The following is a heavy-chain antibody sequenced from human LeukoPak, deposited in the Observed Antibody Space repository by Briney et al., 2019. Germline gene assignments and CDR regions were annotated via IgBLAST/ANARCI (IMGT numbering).Heavy chain of an antibody. Sequence: SETLSLTCTVSGGSISSGGYYWSWIRQHPGKGLEWIGYIYYSGSTYYNPSLKSRVTISVDTSKNQFSLKLSSVTAADTAVYYCARRLSANWYFDLWGRGTLVTVSS. CDR2: IYYSGST. V-gene: IGHV4-31*03. CDR3: ARRLSANWYFDL. D-gene: IGHD2/OR15-2a*01. CDR1: GGSISSGGYY. J-gene: IGHJ2*01.